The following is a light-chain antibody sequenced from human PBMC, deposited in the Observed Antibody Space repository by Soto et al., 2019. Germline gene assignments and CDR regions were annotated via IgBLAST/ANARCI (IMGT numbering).Light chain of an antibody. CDR3: ASWDDSLNDVL. CDR2: NNN. V-gene: IGLV1-44*01. CDR1: YSNFGSNI. J-gene: IGLJ2*01. Sequence: QSVLTQPPSASGTPGQRVTISCSGSYSNFGSNIVNWYQHFPGTAPKLLIYNNNKRPSGVPDRFSASKSGTSVSLAISGLQSEDEAIYYCASWDDSLNDVLFGGGTKLPVL.